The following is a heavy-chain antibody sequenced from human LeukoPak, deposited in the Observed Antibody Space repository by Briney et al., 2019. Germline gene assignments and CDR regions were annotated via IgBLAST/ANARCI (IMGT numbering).Heavy chain of an antibody. Sequence: SETLSLTCTVSGDSITGSSYYWGWIRQPPGKGLEWIGSMYYSGSTYSNPSLKSRVTISVDTSKNQFSLKLSSVTAADTAVYYCARHYYDSTGYYYFDYWGQGTLVSVSS. CDR2: MYYSGST. D-gene: IGHD3-22*01. V-gene: IGHV4-39*01. J-gene: IGHJ4*02. CDR1: GDSITGSSYY. CDR3: ARHYYDSTGYYYFDY.